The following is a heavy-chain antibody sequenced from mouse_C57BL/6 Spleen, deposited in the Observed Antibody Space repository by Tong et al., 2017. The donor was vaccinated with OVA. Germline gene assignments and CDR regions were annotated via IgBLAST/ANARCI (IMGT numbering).Heavy chain of an antibody. CDR2: IWGDGST. V-gene: IGHV2-3*01. CDR1: GFSLTSYG. CDR3: ANTAREDYYAMDY. J-gene: IGHJ4*01. Sequence: VQLQLCGPGLPSPSQSLSITCTISGFSLTSYGVSWVRQPPGKGLEWLGVIWGDGSTNYHSALISRLSISKDNSKSNVFLKLNSLQTDDPATYCCANTAREDYYAMDYWGQGTSVTVSS. D-gene: IGHD1-2*01.